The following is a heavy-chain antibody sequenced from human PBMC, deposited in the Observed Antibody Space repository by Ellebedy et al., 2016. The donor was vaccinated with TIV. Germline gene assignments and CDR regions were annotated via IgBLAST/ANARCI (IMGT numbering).Heavy chain of an antibody. CDR1: GGSFSGYY. J-gene: IGHJ4*02. Sequence: SETLSLTCAVYGGSFSGYYWSWVRQPPGKGLEWIGEVNRSGRTNYHPSLESRVTISVDTSKNQFSLRLTSVTAADTAVYYCAEGRSGWYYFDYWGQGTLVTASS. CDR2: VNRSGRT. V-gene: IGHV4-34*01. D-gene: IGHD6-19*01. CDR3: AEGRSGWYYFDY.